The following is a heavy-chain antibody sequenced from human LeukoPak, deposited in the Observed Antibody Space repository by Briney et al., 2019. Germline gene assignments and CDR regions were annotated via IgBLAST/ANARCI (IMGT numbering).Heavy chain of an antibody. J-gene: IGHJ4*02. CDR1: GASISRGSYF. CDR2: IYNSGSA. D-gene: IGHD1-26*01. V-gene: IGHV4-31*03. Sequence: SETLSLTCTVSGASISRGSYFWSWIRQHQGKGLEWIGYIYNSGSAYYNPSLKSRVIISVDTSKNQFSLKLSSVTAADTAVHHCASRTSGTHYVEYWGQGTLVTVSS. CDR3: ASRTSGTHYVEY.